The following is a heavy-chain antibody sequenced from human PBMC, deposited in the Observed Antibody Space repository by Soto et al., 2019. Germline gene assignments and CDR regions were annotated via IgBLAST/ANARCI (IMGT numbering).Heavy chain of an antibody. CDR2: IFASGRT. V-gene: IGHV4-4*07. D-gene: IGHD4-17*01. CDR3: TRGTFETTAPLY. Sequence: PSETLSLTCTVSGGSISNDRWSWVRQPAGKGLEWIGRIFASGRTNYNPSLQSRVTMSVDTSKNQFSLTMTSLAAADTAVYYCTRGTFETTAPLYWGPATRVTV. CDR1: GGSISNDR. J-gene: IGHJ4*02.